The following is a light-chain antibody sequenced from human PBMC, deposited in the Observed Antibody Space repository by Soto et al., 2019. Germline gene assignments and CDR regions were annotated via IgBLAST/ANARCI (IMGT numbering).Light chain of an antibody. V-gene: IGKV3-11*01. CDR1: QSVVGY. CDR2: DAS. J-gene: IGKJ5*01. Sequence: EIVLTQSPATLSLSPEERATLSCRSSQSVVGYLAWYQQRPGLAPRVLIYDASNRATGIPVRFSGSGSVTDFTLTNSSLEPEDFAVYYCQQRSNWPITFGQGTRLEI. CDR3: QQRSNWPIT.